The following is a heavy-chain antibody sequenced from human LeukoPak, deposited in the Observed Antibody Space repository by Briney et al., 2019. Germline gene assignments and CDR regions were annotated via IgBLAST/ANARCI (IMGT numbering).Heavy chain of an antibody. D-gene: IGHD2-15*01. CDR2: ITGRGDST. Sequence: GSLSLSCAASGFPFSTYAVNWARQAPGKGLEWASSITGRGDSTYFADSVEGRFTISRDNSKNTLYLQMNSLRAEDTAMYYCAKATLGSCSGARCYPFDYWGQGTLVNVSS. CDR3: AKATLGSCSGARCYPFDY. CDR1: GFPFSTYA. V-gene: IGHV3-23*01. J-gene: IGHJ4*02.